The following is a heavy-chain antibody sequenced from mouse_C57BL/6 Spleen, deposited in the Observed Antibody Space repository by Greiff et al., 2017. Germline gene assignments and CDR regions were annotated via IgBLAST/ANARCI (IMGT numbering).Heavy chain of an antibody. CDR1: GYTFTSYW. D-gene: IGHD1-1*01. Sequence: VQLQQPGAELVKPGASVKLSCKASGYTFTSYWMHWVKQRPGQGLEWIGMIHPNSGSTNYNEKFKSKATLTVDKSSSTAYMQLSSLTSEDSAVYYCARSLYYGSRTDYFDYWGQGTTLTVSS. J-gene: IGHJ2*01. CDR2: IHPNSGST. V-gene: IGHV1-64*01. CDR3: ARSLYYGSRTDYFDY.